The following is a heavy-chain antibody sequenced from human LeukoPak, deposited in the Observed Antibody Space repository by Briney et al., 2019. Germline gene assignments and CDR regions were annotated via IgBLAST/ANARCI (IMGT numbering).Heavy chain of an antibody. V-gene: IGHV3-9*01. CDR1: GFTFDDYA. J-gene: IGHJ5*02. CDR2: ISWNSGSI. Sequence: GGSLRLSCAASGFTFDDYAMHWVRQAPGKGLEWVSGISWNSGSIGYADSVNGRFTISRDNAKNSLYLQMNSLRAEDTALYYCAKDKEYCSSTSCYGGTWFDPWGQGTLVTVSS. D-gene: IGHD2-2*01. CDR3: AKDKEYCSSTSCYGGTWFDP.